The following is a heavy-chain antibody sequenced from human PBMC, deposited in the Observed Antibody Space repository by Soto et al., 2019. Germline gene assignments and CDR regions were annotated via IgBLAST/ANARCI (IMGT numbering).Heavy chain of an antibody. CDR3: ARDAKDSSRKFDY. CDR2: ISRSGGGT. Sequence: AALKVSCKASGYTFTSSYMHWLRQASGQGLQWMGIISRSGGGTNYAQKFQGRVTMTRDTSTSTVYMELRSLTSDDTAGYYCARDAKDSSRKFDYWGQGTLVTVSS. V-gene: IGHV1-46*01. CDR1: GYTFTSSY. J-gene: IGHJ4*02. D-gene: IGHD6-19*01.